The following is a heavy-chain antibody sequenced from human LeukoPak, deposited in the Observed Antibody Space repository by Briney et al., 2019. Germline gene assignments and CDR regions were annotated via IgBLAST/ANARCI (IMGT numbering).Heavy chain of an antibody. Sequence: GESLKISCKGSGYSFTSYWIGWVRQMPGKGLEWMGIIYPGDSDTRYSPSFQGQVTISADKSISTAYLQWSSLKASDTAMYYCARQVAVGATRSTLDCWGQGTLVTVSS. CDR2: IYPGDSDT. CDR3: ARQVAVGATRSTLDC. V-gene: IGHV5-51*01. CDR1: GYSFTSYW. D-gene: IGHD1-26*01. J-gene: IGHJ4*02.